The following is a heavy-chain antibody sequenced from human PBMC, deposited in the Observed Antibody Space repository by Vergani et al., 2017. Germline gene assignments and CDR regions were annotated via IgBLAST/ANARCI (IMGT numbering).Heavy chain of an antibody. CDR2: IYHSGST. V-gene: IGHV4-59*04. CDR1: GGSISSYY. CDR3: ARSGYCSGGSCYSFDY. Sequence: QVQLQESGPGLVKPSETLSLTCTVSGGSISSYYWSWIRQPPGKGLEWIGYIYHSGSTYYNPSLKSRVTISVDRSKNQFSLKLSSVTAADTAVYYCARSGYCSGGSCYSFDYWGQGTLVTVSS. J-gene: IGHJ4*02. D-gene: IGHD2-15*01.